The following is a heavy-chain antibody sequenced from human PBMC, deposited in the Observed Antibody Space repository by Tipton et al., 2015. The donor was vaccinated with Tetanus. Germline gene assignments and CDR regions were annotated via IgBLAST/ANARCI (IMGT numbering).Heavy chain of an antibody. Sequence: TLSLTCTVSGGSISSSSYYWGWIRQPPGKGLEWIGSIYYSGSTYYNPSLKSRVTISVDTSKNQFSLKLSSVTAADTAVYYCARGGSGSESFDYWGQGTLVTVSS. CDR2: IYYSGST. CDR1: GGSISSSSYY. J-gene: IGHJ4*02. V-gene: IGHV4-39*01. CDR3: ARGGSGSESFDY. D-gene: IGHD3-10*01.